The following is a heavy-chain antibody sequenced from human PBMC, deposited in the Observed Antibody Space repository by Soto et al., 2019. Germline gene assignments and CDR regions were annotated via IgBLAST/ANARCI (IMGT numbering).Heavy chain of an antibody. CDR1: GSTASSGY. J-gene: IGHJ3*02. CDR3: ARSSGGSYHSHAFDI. V-gene: IGHV3-53*02. D-gene: IGHD3-16*02. Sequence: EVQLVETGGGLIQPGGSLRLSLQAPGSTASSGYINGSRQAQGKGLEWVSIIYSGGATYYADSVKGQFTISRDNSKNTLYLQMNSLRAEDTAVYYCARSSGGSYHSHAFDIWGQGTMVTVSS. CDR2: IYSGGAT.